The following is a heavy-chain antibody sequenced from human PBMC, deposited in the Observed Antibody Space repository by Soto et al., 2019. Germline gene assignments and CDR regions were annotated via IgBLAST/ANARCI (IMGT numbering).Heavy chain of an antibody. CDR1: GYTLTELS. CDR2: FDPEDGET. CDR3: ATGEWSAPSFDY. Sequence: GASVKVSCKVSGYTLTELSMHWVRQAPGKGLEWMGGFDPEDGETIYAQKFQGRVTMTEDTSTDTAYMELSSLRSEDTAVYYCATGEWSAPSFDYWGQGTLVTVSS. J-gene: IGHJ4*02. D-gene: IGHD3-3*01. V-gene: IGHV1-24*01.